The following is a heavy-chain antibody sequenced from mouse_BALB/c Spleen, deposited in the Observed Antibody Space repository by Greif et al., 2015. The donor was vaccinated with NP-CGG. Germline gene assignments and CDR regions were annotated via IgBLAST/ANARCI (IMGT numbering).Heavy chain of an antibody. Sequence: QVQLQQSGAELAKPGASVKKSCKVSSYNFTSYWMHWVKQRPGQGLEWIGYINPSTGYTEYNQKFKDKSTLTADKSSSTAYMHLRSLTSDDSAVYYCTRRDGNYDLYYWCQGTTLTVSS. CDR2: INPSTGYT. J-gene: IGHJ2*01. CDR3: TRRDGNYDLYY. V-gene: IGHV1-7*01. D-gene: IGHD2-1*01. CDR1: SYNFTSYW.